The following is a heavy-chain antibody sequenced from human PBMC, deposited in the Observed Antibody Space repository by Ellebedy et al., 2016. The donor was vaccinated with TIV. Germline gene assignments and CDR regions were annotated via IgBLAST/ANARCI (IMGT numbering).Heavy chain of an antibody. CDR3: ARFRWGVIIRWALDY. J-gene: IGHJ4*02. Sequence: ETLSLTXAVYGGSFSHYYWSWVRQAPGKGLEWVANIRQDGSERYYVDSVKGRFTISRDNAKNSLYLQMNSLRAEDTAVYYCARFRWGVIIRWALDYWGQGTLVTVSS. D-gene: IGHD3-10*01. V-gene: IGHV3-7*01. CDR2: IRQDGSER. CDR1: GGSFSHYY.